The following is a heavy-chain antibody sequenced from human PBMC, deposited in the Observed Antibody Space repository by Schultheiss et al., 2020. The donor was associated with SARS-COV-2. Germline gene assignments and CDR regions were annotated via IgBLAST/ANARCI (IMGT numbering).Heavy chain of an antibody. CDR1: GYTFTGYY. CDR2: INPNSGGT. Sequence: ASVKVSCKASGYTFTGYYMHWVRQAPGQGLEWMGWINPNSGGTNYAQKFQGRVTITADESTSTAYMELSSLRSEDTAVYYCARGEYSGSYGRFDPWGQGTLVTVSS. J-gene: IGHJ5*02. V-gene: IGHV1-2*02. CDR3: ARGEYSGSYGRFDP. D-gene: IGHD1-26*01.